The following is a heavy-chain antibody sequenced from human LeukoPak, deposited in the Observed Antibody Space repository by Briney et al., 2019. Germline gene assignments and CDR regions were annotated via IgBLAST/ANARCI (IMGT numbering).Heavy chain of an antibody. Sequence: GGSLRLSCAASEFTFSSYTMNWVRQAPGKGLEWVSSISGGSSYIYYADSVKGRFTISRDDAKNSLYLQMNSLRAEDTAVYYCARDAGIQLRDYYYYYMDVWGKGTTVTVSS. V-gene: IGHV3-21*01. D-gene: IGHD5-18*01. J-gene: IGHJ6*03. CDR1: EFTFSSYT. CDR3: ARDAGIQLRDYYYYYMDV. CDR2: ISGGSSYI.